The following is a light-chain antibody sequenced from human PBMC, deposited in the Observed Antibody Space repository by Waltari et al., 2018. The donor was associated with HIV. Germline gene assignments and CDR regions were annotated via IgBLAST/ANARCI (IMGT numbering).Light chain of an antibody. Sequence: DIQMTQSPSSLSASVGDRVTITCQASQDISNYLNWYQQKPGKAPKLLIYDASNLETGVPSRFSGSGSGTDFTLTISSLQPEDFATYYCQQASSFPWTFGQGTKVELK. CDR3: QQASSFPWT. V-gene: IGKV1-33*01. J-gene: IGKJ1*01. CDR1: QDISNY. CDR2: DAS.